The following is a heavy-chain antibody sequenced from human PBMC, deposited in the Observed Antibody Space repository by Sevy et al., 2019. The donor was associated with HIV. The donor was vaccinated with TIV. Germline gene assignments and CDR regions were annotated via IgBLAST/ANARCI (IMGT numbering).Heavy chain of an antibody. CDR2: INSDGSST. D-gene: IGHD3-9*01. J-gene: IGHJ4*02. CDR1: GFTFSSYW. V-gene: IGHV3-74*01. CDR3: ARALAKNDILTGYGSYYFDY. Sequence: GGSLRLSCAASGFTFSSYWMHWVRQAPGKGLVWVSRINSDGSSTSYVDSVKGRFTISRDNAKNTLYLQMNSLRAEDTAVYYCARALAKNDILTGYGSYYFDYWGQGTLVTVSS.